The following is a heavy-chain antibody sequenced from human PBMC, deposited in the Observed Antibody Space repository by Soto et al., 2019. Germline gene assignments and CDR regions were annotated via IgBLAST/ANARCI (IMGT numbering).Heavy chain of an antibody. CDR2: ISYDGSNK. Sequence: GGSLRLSCSASGFIFNTYAMHWVRQAPGKGLEWVAVISYDGSNKYYADSVNGRFTISRDNSKNRLYLQMNSLRPEDTAVYYCAKRGYSSSSYALDVWGQGTTVTVSS. V-gene: IGHV3-30-3*02. CDR3: AKRGYSSSSYALDV. CDR1: GFIFNTYA. D-gene: IGHD6-13*01. J-gene: IGHJ6*02.